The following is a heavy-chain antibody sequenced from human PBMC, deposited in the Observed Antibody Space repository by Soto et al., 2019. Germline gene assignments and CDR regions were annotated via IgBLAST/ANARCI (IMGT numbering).Heavy chain of an antibody. CDR2: IYYSGST. CDR3: ARHAPYSSSWSPPVY. V-gene: IGHV4-59*08. D-gene: IGHD6-13*01. J-gene: IGHJ4*02. CDR1: GGSISSYY. Sequence: SQTLSLTCTVSGGSISSYYWSWIRQPPGKGLEWIGYIYYSGSTNYNPSLKSQVTISVDTSKNQFSLKLSSVTAADTAVYYCARHAPYSSSWSPPVYWGQGTLVTVSS.